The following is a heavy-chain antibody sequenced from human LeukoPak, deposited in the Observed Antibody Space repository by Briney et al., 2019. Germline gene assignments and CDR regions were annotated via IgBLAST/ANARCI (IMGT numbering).Heavy chain of an antibody. D-gene: IGHD3-10*01. V-gene: IGHV3-20*04. CDR2: INWNGGST. CDR1: GFNFGDYG. J-gene: IGHJ4*02. CDR3: ARGGYGSGSPGY. Sequence: GGSLRLSCEASGFNFGDYGMSWVRQVPGKGLEWVSAINWNGGSTGYADSVKGRFTIPRDNAKNSLYLQMNSLRVEDTALYYCARGGYGSGSPGYWGQGTLVTVSS.